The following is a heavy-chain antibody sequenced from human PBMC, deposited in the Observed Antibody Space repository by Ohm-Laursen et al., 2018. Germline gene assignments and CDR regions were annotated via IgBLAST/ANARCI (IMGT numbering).Heavy chain of an antibody. V-gene: IGHV3-48*03. CDR1: GFTFDYYE. CDR2: ISGSGNTI. CDR3: ASHSRGY. J-gene: IGHJ4*02. Sequence: SLRLSCAASGFTFDYYEMNWVRQAPGKGLEWVSYISGSGNTIYYADSVKGRFTVSRDNAKNSLYLQMNSLRAEDTAVYYCASHSRGYWGQGTLVTVSS.